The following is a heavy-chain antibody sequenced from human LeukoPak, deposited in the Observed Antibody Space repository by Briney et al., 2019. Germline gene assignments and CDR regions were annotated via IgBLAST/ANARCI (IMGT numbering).Heavy chain of an antibody. D-gene: IGHD6-13*01. V-gene: IGHV1-24*01. Sequence: ASVTVSFKVSGYTLTELSMHWVRQAPGKGLEWMGGFDPEDGETTYAQKFQGRVTMTEDTSTDTAYMELSSLRSEDTAVYYCATWDSSSWYWFDYWGQGTLVTVSS. CDR2: FDPEDGET. CDR3: ATWDSSSWYWFDY. J-gene: IGHJ4*02. CDR1: GYTLTELS.